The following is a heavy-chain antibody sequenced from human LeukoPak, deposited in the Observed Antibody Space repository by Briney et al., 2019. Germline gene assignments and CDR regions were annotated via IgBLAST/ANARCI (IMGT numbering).Heavy chain of an antibody. Sequence: GRSLRLSCAASGFTFSSYAMHWVRQAPGKGLEWVAVISYDGSNKYYADSVKGRFTISRDNSKNTLYLQMNGLRAEDTAVYYCARAIYSRLPPLDYWGQGTLVTVSS. J-gene: IGHJ4*02. D-gene: IGHD3-3*01. CDR1: GFTFSSYA. CDR2: ISYDGSNK. CDR3: ARAIYSRLPPLDY. V-gene: IGHV3-30*04.